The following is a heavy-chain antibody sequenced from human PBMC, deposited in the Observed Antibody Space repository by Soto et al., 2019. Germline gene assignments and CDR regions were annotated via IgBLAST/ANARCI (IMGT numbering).Heavy chain of an antibody. J-gene: IGHJ3*02. Sequence: QVQLVQSGAEEKKPGSSVKVSCKASGGTFSTSSINWVRQAPGQRPEWMGNILPIFGTADYAQKFQDRVTITADKSTKTAYMEMRSLLSEDTAVSYCARGHEYGGNSDAFDMRGQGAVVTVSS. D-gene: IGHD4-17*01. V-gene: IGHV1-69*14. CDR2: ILPIFGTA. CDR1: GGTFSTSS. CDR3: ARGHEYGGNSDAFDM.